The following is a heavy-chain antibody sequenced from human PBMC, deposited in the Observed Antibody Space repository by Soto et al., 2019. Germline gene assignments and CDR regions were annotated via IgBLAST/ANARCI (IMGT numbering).Heavy chain of an antibody. D-gene: IGHD3-16*01. CDR1: GFTFSSYA. CDR3: AKDKYVALDY. CDR2: ISGSGGST. J-gene: IGHJ4*01. Sequence: GGSLRLSCAASGFTFSSYAMTWVRQAPGKGLEWVSTISGSGGSTYFADSVKGRFTISRGNSKSTLYLQMNSLRVEDTALYYCAKDKYVALDYWGQGTLVTVSS. V-gene: IGHV3-23*01.